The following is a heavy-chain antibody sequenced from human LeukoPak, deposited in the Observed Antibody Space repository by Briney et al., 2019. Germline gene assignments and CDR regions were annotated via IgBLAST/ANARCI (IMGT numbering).Heavy chain of an antibody. J-gene: IGHJ3*02. V-gene: IGHV4-34*01. D-gene: IGHD4-17*01. CDR2: INHSGST. Sequence: SETLSLTCAVYGGSFSGYYWSWIRQPPGKGLEWIGEINHSGSTNYNPSLKSRVTISVDTSKNQFSLKLSSVTAADTAVYYCARGIFKTVTTKIDIWGQGTMVTVSS. CDR3: ARGIFKTVTTKIDI. CDR1: GGSFSGYY.